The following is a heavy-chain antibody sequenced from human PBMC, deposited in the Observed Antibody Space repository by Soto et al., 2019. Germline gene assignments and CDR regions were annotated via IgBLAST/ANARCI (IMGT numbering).Heavy chain of an antibody. CDR1: GYTFTSHV. J-gene: IGHJ4*02. CDR3: ARDSGIVGPSCDLDY. V-gene: IGHV1-3*01. D-gene: IGHD1-26*01. CDR2: VNGGNGNT. Sequence: ASEKVSCKASGYTFTSHVMHWVRQAPGQRLEWMGSVNGGNGNTKYSQRFQGRVTINRDTSATTAYMELSRLTSEDRAVYYCARDSGIVGPSCDLDYWGQGTLVTVSS.